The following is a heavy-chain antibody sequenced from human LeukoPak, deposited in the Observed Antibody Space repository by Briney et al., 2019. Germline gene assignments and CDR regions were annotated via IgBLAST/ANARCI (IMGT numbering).Heavy chain of an antibody. Sequence: GGSLRLSCAASGFTFSNAWMSWVRQAPGKGLEWVGRIKSKTDGGTTDYAAPVKGRFTISRDDSKNTLYLQMNSLRAEDTAVYYCARDKVGGSSCLDYWGQGTLATVSS. D-gene: IGHD1-26*01. CDR2: IKSKTDGGTT. V-gene: IGHV3-15*01. CDR3: ARDKVGGSSCLDY. J-gene: IGHJ4*02. CDR1: GFTFSNAW.